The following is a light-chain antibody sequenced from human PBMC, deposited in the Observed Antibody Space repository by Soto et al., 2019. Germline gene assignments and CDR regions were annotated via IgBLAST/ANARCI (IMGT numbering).Light chain of an antibody. V-gene: IGKV1D-13*01. CDR3: QQFNNYFGIT. J-gene: IGKJ5*01. CDR2: DAS. CDR1: QGISSA. Sequence: AIQLTQSPSSLSASVGDRVTITCRASQGISSALAWYQQKPGKAPKLLIYDASSLESGVPSRFSGSGSGTDFTLTMSSLQPEDFATYYCQQFNNYFGITFGQGTRLEIK.